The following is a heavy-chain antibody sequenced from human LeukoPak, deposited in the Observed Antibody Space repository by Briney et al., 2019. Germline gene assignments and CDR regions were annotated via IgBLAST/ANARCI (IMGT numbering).Heavy chain of an antibody. D-gene: IGHD3-10*01. V-gene: IGHV3-7*03. CDR1: GFTFSSYW. Sequence: GSLRLSCAASGFTFSSYWMSWVRQAPGKGLEWVANIKQDGSEKYYVDSVKGRFTISRDNAKNSLYLQMNSLGAEDTAVYYCARDQMVRGVISFGYWGQGTLVTVSS. CDR3: ARDQMVRGVISFGY. J-gene: IGHJ4*02. CDR2: IKQDGSEK.